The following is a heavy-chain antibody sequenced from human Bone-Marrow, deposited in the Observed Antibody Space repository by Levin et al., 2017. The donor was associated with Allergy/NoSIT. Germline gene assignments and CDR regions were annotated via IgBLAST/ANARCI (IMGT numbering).Heavy chain of an antibody. V-gene: IGHV3-30*18. J-gene: IGHJ6*02. CDR1: GFTFSSYG. CDR2: ISYDGSNK. Sequence: SGESLKISCAASGFTFSSYGMHWVRQAPGKGLEWVAVISYDGSNKYYADSVKGRFTISRDNSKNTLYLQMNSLRAEDTAVYYCAKEGSSSRYRDYYYYYGMDVWGQGTTVTVSS. CDR3: AKEGSSSRYRDYYYYYGMDV. D-gene: IGHD6-13*01.